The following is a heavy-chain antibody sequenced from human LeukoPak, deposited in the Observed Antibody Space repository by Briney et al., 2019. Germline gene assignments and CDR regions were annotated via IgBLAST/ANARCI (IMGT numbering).Heavy chain of an antibody. D-gene: IGHD3-10*01. V-gene: IGHV1-2*02. J-gene: IGHJ4*02. CDR2: INPNSGGT. CDR1: GYTFTSYY. CDR3: ARGRGSGSYYYFDY. Sequence: GGSVKVSCKASGYTFTSYYMHWVRQAPGQRVEGVGWINPNSGGTNYAQKFQGRVTMTRDTSISTAYMELSRLRSDDTAVYYCARGRGSGSYYYFDYWGQGTLVTVSS.